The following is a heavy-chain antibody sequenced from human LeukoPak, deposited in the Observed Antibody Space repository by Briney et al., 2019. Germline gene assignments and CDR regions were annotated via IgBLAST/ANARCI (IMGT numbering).Heavy chain of an antibody. CDR1: GDSVSSKSA. J-gene: IGHJ4*02. D-gene: IGHD5-24*01. V-gene: IGHV6-1*01. Sequence: SQTLSLTCAISGDSVSSKSAWNWIRQSPSSGLEWLGRTYYRSKWNNNYAVSVKSRITINPDTSKNQFSLQLYSVTAEDTAVYYCARGDQSFDYWGQGTLVTVSS. CDR2: TYYRSKWNN. CDR3: ARGDQSFDY.